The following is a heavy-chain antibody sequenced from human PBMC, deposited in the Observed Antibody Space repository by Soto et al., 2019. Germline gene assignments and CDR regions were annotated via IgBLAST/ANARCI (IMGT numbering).Heavy chain of an antibody. CDR3: AKYCSGGSCNYYYDGMDV. CDR2: ISSSGSTI. V-gene: IGHV3-11*01. CDR1: GFTFSDYY. D-gene: IGHD2-15*01. J-gene: IGHJ6*02. Sequence: QVQLVESGGGLVKPGGSLRLSCAASGFTFSDYYMSWIRQAPGKGLEWVSYISSSGSTIYYADSVKGRFTISRDNAKNSLYLQMNSLRAEDTAVYYCAKYCSGGSCNYYYDGMDVWGQGTTVTVSS.